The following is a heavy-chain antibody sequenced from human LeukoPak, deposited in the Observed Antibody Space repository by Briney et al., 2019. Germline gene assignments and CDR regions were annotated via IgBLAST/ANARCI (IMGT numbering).Heavy chain of an antibody. D-gene: IGHD3-3*01. Sequence: SETLSLTCTVSGASINDYYWSWIRQYAEKGLEWIGRIYTGGSTNYSPSLKSRVTMSEDTSKNQFSLNLRSVSAADTAVYYCARENDFWSGTHSGWFDPWGQGTLVIVSS. J-gene: IGHJ5*02. CDR2: IYTGGST. V-gene: IGHV4-4*07. CDR3: ARENDFWSGTHSGWFDP. CDR1: GASINDYY.